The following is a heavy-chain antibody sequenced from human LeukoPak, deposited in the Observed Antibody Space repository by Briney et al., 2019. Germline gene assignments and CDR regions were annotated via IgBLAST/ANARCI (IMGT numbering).Heavy chain of an antibody. CDR1: GFTVSSNY. CDR3: ARDLRYWFDP. J-gene: IGHJ5*02. CDR2: IYSGGST. Sequence: GGSLRLSCAASGFTVSSNYMSWVRQAPGKGLEWVSVIYSGGSTYYTDSVKGRFTISRDNSKNTLYLQMNSLRAEDTAVYYCARDLRYWFDPWGQGTLVTVSS. V-gene: IGHV3-53*01.